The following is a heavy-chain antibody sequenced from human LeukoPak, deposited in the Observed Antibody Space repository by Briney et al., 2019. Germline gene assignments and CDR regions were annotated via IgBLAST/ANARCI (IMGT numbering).Heavy chain of an antibody. V-gene: IGHV3-53*01. CDR2: IYSDNT. D-gene: IGHD2/OR15-2a*01. CDR1: GFTVSSNS. J-gene: IGHJ5*02. CDR3: ARSIDEIDNWFDP. Sequence: GGSLRLSCTVSGFTVSSNSMSWVRQAPGKGLEWVSFIYSDNTHYSDSVKGRFTISRDNSKNTLYLQMNSLRAEDTAVYYCARSIDEIDNWFDPWGQGTLVTVSS.